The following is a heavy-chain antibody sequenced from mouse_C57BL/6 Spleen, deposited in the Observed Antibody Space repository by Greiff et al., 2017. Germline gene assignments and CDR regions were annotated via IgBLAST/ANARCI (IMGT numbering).Heavy chain of an antibody. CDR1: GYTFTSYW. V-gene: IGHV1-53*01. Sequence: QVQLQQPGTELVKPGASVKLSCKASGYTFTSYWMHWVKQRPGQGLEWIGNINPSNGGTNYNEKFKSKATLTVDKSSSTAYMQLSSLTSEDSAVYYGARRFLYGSSGYWYFDVWGTGTTVTVSS. CDR2: INPSNGGT. J-gene: IGHJ1*03. D-gene: IGHD1-1*01. CDR3: ARRFLYGSSGYWYFDV.